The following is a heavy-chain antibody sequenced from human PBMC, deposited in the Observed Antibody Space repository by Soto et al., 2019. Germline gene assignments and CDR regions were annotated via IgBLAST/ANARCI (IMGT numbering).Heavy chain of an antibody. CDR1: GYTFTTYG. V-gene: IGHV1-18*01. CDR3: ARGGIATGNWFDP. CDR2: ISAYNGNT. D-gene: IGHD6-13*01. Sequence: ASVKVSCKASGYTFTTYGISWVRQEPGQGLEWMGWISAYNGNTNYAEKIQGRVTMTTDTSTSTAYMELSSLRSEDTAVYYCARGGIATGNWFDPWGQGTLVTVSS. J-gene: IGHJ5*02.